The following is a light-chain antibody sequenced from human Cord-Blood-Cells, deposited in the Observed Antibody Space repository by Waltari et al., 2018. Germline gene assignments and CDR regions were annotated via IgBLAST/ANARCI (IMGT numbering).Light chain of an antibody. V-gene: IGKV4-1*01. CDR3: QQYYSTPYT. CDR2: WAS. CDR1: QSVLYSSNNKNY. Sequence: DIVMTQSPDSLAVSLGERATINCKSSQSVLYSSNNKNYLALYQPKPGQPPKLLIYWASTRESGVPDRFSGIGSETDFTLTISSLQAEDVAVYYCQQYYSTPYTFGQGTKLEIK. J-gene: IGKJ2*01.